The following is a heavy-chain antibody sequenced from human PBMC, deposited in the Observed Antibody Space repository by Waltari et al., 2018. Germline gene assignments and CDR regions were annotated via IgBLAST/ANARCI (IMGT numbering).Heavy chain of an antibody. CDR3: AKGQYCSGGSCYLRGWFDP. CDR2: ISGSGGST. J-gene: IGHJ5*02. V-gene: IGHV3-23*01. D-gene: IGHD2-15*01. CDR1: GFTFSGYA. Sequence: EVQLLESGGGLVQPGGSLRLSCAASGFTFSGYAMSWVRQAPGKGLEWVSAISGSGGSTYYADSVKGRFTISRDNSKNTLYLQMNSLRAEDTAVYYCAKGQYCSGGSCYLRGWFDPWGQGTLVTVSS.